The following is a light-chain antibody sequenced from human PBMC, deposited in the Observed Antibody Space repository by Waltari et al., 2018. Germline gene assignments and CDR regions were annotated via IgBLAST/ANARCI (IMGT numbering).Light chain of an antibody. J-gene: IGLJ1*01. V-gene: IGLV2-23*01. CDR3: CSYAGSSTYYV. CDR2: RGT. CDR1: SSDVGTYNL. Sequence: QSALPQPPSVSGSPGQSITLSCTRTSSDVGTYNLVSRYQQPPGKAPKVLIYRGTKRPTGLSNRFSGSKTGNTASLTISGRQAEDEADYYCCSYAGSSTYYVFGTGTKVTVL.